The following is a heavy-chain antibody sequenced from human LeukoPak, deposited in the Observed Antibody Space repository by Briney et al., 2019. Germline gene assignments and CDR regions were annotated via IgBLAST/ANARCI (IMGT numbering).Heavy chain of an antibody. CDR3: VRESVYYDSSGYYNVLDY. Sequence: GGSLRLSCAASGFTFSSHSMNWARQAPGKGLEWVSVITSSSDYIYYADSLKGRFTVSRDNAKNSLYLQVNSLRAEDTAVYYCVRESVYYDSSGYYNVLDYWGQGILVTVSS. V-gene: IGHV3-21*01. D-gene: IGHD3-22*01. CDR1: GFTFSSHS. J-gene: IGHJ4*02. CDR2: ITSSSDYI.